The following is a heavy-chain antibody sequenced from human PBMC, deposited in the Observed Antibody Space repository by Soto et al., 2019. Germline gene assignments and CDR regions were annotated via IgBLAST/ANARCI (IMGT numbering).Heavy chain of an antibody. CDR3: AKGLMLVAVSPIDY. CDR1: GFTFSSYA. Sequence: GGSLRLSCAASGFTFSSYAMSWVRQAPGKGLEWVSAISGSGGSTYYADSVKGRFTISRDNAKNTLYLQMNSLRAEDTAVYYCAKGLMLVAVSPIDYWCQGPLVTVSS. V-gene: IGHV3-23*01. CDR2: ISGSGGST. J-gene: IGHJ4*02. D-gene: IGHD3-22*01.